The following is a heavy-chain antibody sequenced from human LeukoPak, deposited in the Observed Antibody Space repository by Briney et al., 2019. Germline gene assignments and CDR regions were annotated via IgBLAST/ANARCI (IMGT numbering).Heavy chain of an antibody. J-gene: IGHJ4*02. CDR3: ARDRISGGGWSPGVDL. CDR2: ISYDGSNK. D-gene: IGHD6-19*01. V-gene: IGHV3-30*04. CDR1: GFTFSSYP. Sequence: GGSLRLSCAASGFTFSSYPMQWVRQAPGKGLEWVAVISYDGSNKYYTDSVKGRFTISRDNSKNTLYLEMNSLRAEDTAVYYCARDRISGGGWSPGVDLWGQGTLVAVST.